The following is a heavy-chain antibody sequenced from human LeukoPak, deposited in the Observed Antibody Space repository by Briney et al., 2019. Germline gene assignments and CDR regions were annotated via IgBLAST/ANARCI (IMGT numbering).Heavy chain of an antibody. CDR3: ARGRAKQLVPLYFDY. Sequence: PGGSLTLSCAASGFTFSSYAMHGVRQAPGKGLEWVAVISYDGSNKYYADSVKGRFTISRDNSKNTLYLQMNSLRAEDTAVYYCARGRAKQLVPLYFDYWGQGTLVTVSS. CDR2: ISYDGSNK. J-gene: IGHJ4*02. D-gene: IGHD6-6*01. V-gene: IGHV3-30*01. CDR1: GFTFSSYA.